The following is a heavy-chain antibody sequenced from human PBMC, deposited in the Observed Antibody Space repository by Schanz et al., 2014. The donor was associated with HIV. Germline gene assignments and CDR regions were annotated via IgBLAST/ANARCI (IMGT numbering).Heavy chain of an antibody. Sequence: QVQLQESGPGLVKPSQTLSLTCTVSGGSISSGGYYWSWIRQHPGKGLEWIGYIYYSGSTYYNPSLKSRVSMSVDTSKNRFSLKLSSVTAADTAVYYCARDVPSGGFDYWGQGTLVTVSS. CDR3: ARDVPSGGFDY. V-gene: IGHV4-31*03. CDR2: IYYSGST. J-gene: IGHJ4*02. D-gene: IGHD3-10*01. CDR1: GGSISSGGYY.